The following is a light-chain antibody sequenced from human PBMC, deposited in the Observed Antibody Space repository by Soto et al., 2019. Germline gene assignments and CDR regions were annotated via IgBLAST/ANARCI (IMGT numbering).Light chain of an antibody. CDR1: NIGSKS. CDR2: DDS. J-gene: IGLJ3*02. Sequence: SYELTQPPSVSVAPGQTARIPCGGNNIGSKSAHWYQQKPGQAPVLVVYDDSDRPSGIPERFSGSNSGNTATLTISRVGAGDEADYYCQVWDRSRGVFGGGTKLTVL. V-gene: IGLV3-21*02. CDR3: QVWDRSRGV.